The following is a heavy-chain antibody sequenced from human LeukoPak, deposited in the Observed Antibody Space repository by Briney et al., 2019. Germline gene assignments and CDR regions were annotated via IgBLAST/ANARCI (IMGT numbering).Heavy chain of an antibody. J-gene: IGHJ4*02. CDR1: GFTFSSYW. Sequence: PGGSLRLSCAASGFTFSSYWMSWVRQAPGKGLEWVAVISYDGSNKYYADSVKGRFTISRDNSKNALYLQMNSMRAEDTAVYYCAKGLIVGATPFDYWGQGTLVTVSS. V-gene: IGHV3-30*18. CDR3: AKGLIVGATPFDY. D-gene: IGHD1-26*01. CDR2: ISYDGSNK.